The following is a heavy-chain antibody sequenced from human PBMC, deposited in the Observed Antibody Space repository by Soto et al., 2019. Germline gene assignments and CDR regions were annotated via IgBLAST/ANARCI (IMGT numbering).Heavy chain of an antibody. CDR2: ISYDGSNK. CDR1: AFTFSNYG. J-gene: IGHJ5*02. CDR3: AKDLTGTPHWFDP. D-gene: IGHD1-7*01. V-gene: IGHV3-30*18. Sequence: PGGSLILSCSASAFTFSNYGMHWVRQAPGKGLEWVAVISYDGSNKYYADSVKGRFTISRDNSKNTLYLQMNSLRAEDTAVYYCAKDLTGTPHWFDPWGQGTLVTVSS.